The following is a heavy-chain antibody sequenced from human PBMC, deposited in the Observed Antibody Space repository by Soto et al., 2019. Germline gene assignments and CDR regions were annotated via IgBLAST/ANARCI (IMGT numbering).Heavy chain of an antibody. Sequence: GGSLRLSCAASGFTFSSYWMSWVRQAPGKGLEWVANIKQDGSEKYYVDSVKGRFTISRDNAKNPLYLQMNSLRAEDTAVYYCARDPLYCSSTSCYRWFDYWGQGTLVTVSS. D-gene: IGHD2-2*01. CDR2: IKQDGSEK. CDR3: ARDPLYCSSTSCYRWFDY. CDR1: GFTFSSYW. J-gene: IGHJ4*02. V-gene: IGHV3-7*01.